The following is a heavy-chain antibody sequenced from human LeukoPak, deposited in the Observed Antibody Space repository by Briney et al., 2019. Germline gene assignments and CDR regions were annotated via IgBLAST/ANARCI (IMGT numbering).Heavy chain of an antibody. J-gene: IGHJ4*02. V-gene: IGHV4-34*01. CDR3: ARGRRITMVRGDFDY. Sequence: SETLSLTCAVYGGSFSGYYWSWIGQPPGKGLEWIGEINHSGSTNYNPSLKSRVTISVDTSKNQFSLKLSSVTATDTAVYYCARGRRITMVRGDFDYWGQGTLVTVSS. CDR2: INHSGST. CDR1: GGSFSGYY. D-gene: IGHD3-10*01.